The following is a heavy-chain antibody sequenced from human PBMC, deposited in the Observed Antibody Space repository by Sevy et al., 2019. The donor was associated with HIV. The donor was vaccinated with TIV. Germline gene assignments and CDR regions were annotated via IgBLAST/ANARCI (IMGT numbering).Heavy chain of an antibody. Sequence: GGSLRLSCAASGFTFSTYAMGWVRQAPGKGLEWVSGISNSGNDIYYAGSVEGRFTISRDNSKSTLFLEMNNLRAEDTAVYYCAKDGAPYCTGGICFPYWYFDLWGRGALVTVS. CDR3: AKDGAPYCTGGICFPYWYFDL. CDR1: GFTFSTYA. V-gene: IGHV3-23*01. J-gene: IGHJ2*01. D-gene: IGHD2-8*02. CDR2: ISNSGNDI.